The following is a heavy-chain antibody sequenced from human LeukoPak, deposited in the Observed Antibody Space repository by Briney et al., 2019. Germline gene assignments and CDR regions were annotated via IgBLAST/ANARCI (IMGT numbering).Heavy chain of an antibody. CDR3: TRHEQGIVVAGKFDY. J-gene: IGHJ4*02. Sequence: GGSLRLSCAASGFTFSCSAMHWVRQASGKGLEWGGRIRSKANSYATAYAASVKDRFTISRDHSKNTAYLQMNSLKTEDTAVYYCTRHEQGIVVAGKFDYWGQGTLVTVSS. CDR2: IRSKANSYAT. D-gene: IGHD2-21*01. V-gene: IGHV3-73*01. CDR1: GFTFSCSA.